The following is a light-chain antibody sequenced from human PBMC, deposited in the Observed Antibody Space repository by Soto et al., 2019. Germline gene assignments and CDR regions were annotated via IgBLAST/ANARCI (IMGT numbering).Light chain of an antibody. CDR2: GAS. CDR1: QSVSSSY. J-gene: IGKJ1*01. CDR3: QKYGSSPWT. Sequence: EIVLTQSPGTLSLSPGEIATLSCRASQSVSSSYLAWYQQKPGQAPRPLIYGASSRAIGIPDRFSGSGSGTDFTLTISRLEPEDFAVYYCQKYGSSPWTFGQGTKVEIK. V-gene: IGKV3-20*01.